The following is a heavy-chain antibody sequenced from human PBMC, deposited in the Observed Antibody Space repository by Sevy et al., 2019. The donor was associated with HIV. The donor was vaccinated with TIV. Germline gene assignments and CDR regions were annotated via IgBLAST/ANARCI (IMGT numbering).Heavy chain of an antibody. CDR2: IIPIFGTA. Sequence: ASVKVSCKASGGTFSSYAISWVRQAPGQGLEWMGGIIPIFGTANYAQKFQGRVTITADKSTSTAYMELSSLRSEDTAVYYCAGVPRGYSYEYYYYYMDVLGKGTTVTVSS. J-gene: IGHJ6*03. V-gene: IGHV1-69*06. D-gene: IGHD5-18*01. CDR1: GGTFSSYA. CDR3: AGVPRGYSYEYYYYYMDV.